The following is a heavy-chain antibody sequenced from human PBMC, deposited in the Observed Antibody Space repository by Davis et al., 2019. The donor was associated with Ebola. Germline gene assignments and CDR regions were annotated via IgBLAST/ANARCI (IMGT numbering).Heavy chain of an antibody. Sequence: PGGSLRLSCAASGFSFTSYSMNWVRQAPGKGLEWVAYISGGYTYYAESVKGRFTISRDSAKDSLYLHMDSLRDDDTAVYYCARVYIWGFDFWGQGTLVTVSS. V-gene: IGHV3-48*02. D-gene: IGHD1-20*01. CDR3: ARVYIWGFDF. CDR1: GFSFTSYS. J-gene: IGHJ4*02. CDR2: ISGGYT.